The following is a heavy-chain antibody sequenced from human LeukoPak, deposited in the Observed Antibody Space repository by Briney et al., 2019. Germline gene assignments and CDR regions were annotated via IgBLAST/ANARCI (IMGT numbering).Heavy chain of an antibody. Sequence: PSETLSLTCAVYGGSFSGYYWSWIRQPPGKGLEWIGEINHSGSTNYNPSLKSRVTISVDTSKNQFSLKLSSVTAADTAVYYCARGPLRFLEWFSTLRKYGVDVWGQGTTVTVSS. CDR2: INHSGST. J-gene: IGHJ6*02. CDR1: GGSFSGYY. CDR3: ARGPLRFLEWFSTLRKYGVDV. D-gene: IGHD3-3*01. V-gene: IGHV4-34*01.